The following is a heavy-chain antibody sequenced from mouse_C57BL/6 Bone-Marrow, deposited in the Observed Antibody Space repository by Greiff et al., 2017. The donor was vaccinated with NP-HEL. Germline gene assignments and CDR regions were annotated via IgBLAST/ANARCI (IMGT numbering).Heavy chain of an antibody. CDR3: AREGWDFYYAMDY. D-gene: IGHD4-1*01. J-gene: IGHJ4*01. CDR2: IDPSDSYT. CDR1: GYTFTSYW. V-gene: IGHV1-50*01. Sequence: QVQLQQPGAELVKPGASVKLSCKASGYTFTSYWMQWVKQRPGQGLEWIGEIDPSDSYTNYNQKFKGKATLTVDKSSSTAYMQLSIPTSDDSAFYYGAREGWDFYYAMDYWGQGTSVTVSS.